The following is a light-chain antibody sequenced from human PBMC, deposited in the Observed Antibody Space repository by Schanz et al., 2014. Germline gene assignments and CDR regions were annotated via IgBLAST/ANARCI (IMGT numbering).Light chain of an antibody. Sequence: EIVLTQSPGTLYLSPGERATLSCRASQSVSSSYLAWYQQKPGQAPRLLIYGASSRATGIPDRFSGSGSGTEFTLTIGSLQSDDFAVYYCQQYNNWPPWTFGQGTTVEIK. CDR3: QQYNNWPPWT. J-gene: IGKJ1*01. V-gene: IGKV3-20*01. CDR2: GAS. CDR1: QSVSSSY.